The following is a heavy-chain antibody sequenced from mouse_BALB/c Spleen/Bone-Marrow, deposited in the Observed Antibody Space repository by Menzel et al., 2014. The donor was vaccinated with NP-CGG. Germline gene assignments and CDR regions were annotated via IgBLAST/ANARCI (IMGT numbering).Heavy chain of an antibody. Sequence: EVQLVESGPGLVKPSQSLSLPCTVTGSSITSDYACNWIRQFPGNKLEWMGYISYSGSTSYNPSLKSRISITRDTSKNQFFLQLNSVTTEDTATYYCASITTVVGTWDAMDYWGQGTSVTVSS. V-gene: IGHV3-2*02. J-gene: IGHJ4*01. D-gene: IGHD1-1*01. CDR2: ISYSGST. CDR3: ASITTVVGTWDAMDY. CDR1: GSSITSDYA.